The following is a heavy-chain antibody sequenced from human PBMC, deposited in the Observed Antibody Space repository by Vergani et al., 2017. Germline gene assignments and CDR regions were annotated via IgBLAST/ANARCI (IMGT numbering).Heavy chain of an antibody. CDR2: ISFDGSNQ. Sequence: QVQLVESGGGVVQPGKSLRLSCAASGFTFRSYAMHWVRQALGKGLEWVAVISFDGSNQYYADSVKGRLTISRDNSKNTLYLQMNSLRAEDTAVYYCAKSALAAAVINWFDPWGQGTLVTVSS. CDR1: GFTFRSYA. D-gene: IGHD6-13*01. J-gene: IGHJ5*02. V-gene: IGHV3-30-3*02. CDR3: AKSALAAAVINWFDP.